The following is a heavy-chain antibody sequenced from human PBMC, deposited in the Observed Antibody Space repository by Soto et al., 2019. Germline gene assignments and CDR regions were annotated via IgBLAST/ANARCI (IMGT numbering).Heavy chain of an antibody. CDR1: GGTFSRHA. D-gene: IGHD6-13*01. CDR3: ARAAIHGSSWSFWFDP. J-gene: IGHJ5*02. Sequence: QVQLVQSGSEVKMPGSSVKVSCKTSGGTFSRHAINWVRQAPGQGLEWMGGIIPMFGTTNYAQKFKGRVTISADASTSTAYMELSSLRSEDAAVYYCARAAIHGSSWSFWFDPWGQGTLVTVSS. CDR2: IIPMFGTT. V-gene: IGHV1-69*01.